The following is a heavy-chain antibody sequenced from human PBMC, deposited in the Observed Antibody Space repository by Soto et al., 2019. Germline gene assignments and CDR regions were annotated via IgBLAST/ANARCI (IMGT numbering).Heavy chain of an antibody. J-gene: IGHJ5*02. D-gene: IGHD3-22*01. CDR3: AKEPRKYYYDSSGYYYA. Sequence: GGSLRLACAASGFTFSSYWMSWVRQAPGKGLEWVSAISGSGGGKYYADSVKGRFTISRDNSKNTLYLQMNSLRAEDTAVYYCAKEPRKYYYDSSGYYYAWGQGTLVTVSS. CDR1: GFTFSSYW. V-gene: IGHV3-23*01. CDR2: ISGSGGGK.